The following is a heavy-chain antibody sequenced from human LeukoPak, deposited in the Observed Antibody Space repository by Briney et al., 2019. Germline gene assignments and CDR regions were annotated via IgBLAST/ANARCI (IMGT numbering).Heavy chain of an antibody. V-gene: IGHV4-34*01. J-gene: IGHJ4*02. Sequence: SETLSLTCAVYGGSFSGYYWSWIRQPPGKGLEWIGEINHSGSTNYNPSLKSRVTISVDTSKNQFSLKLSSVTAADTAVYYCARGSPGGSYYNCWGQGTLVTVSS. CDR2: INHSGST. D-gene: IGHD1-26*01. CDR3: ARGSPGGSYYNC. CDR1: GGSFSGYY.